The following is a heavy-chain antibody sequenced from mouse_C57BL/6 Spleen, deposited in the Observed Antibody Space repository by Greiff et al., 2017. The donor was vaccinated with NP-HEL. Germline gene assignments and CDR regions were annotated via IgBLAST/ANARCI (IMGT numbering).Heavy chain of an antibody. V-gene: IGHV5-16*01. CDR2: INYDGSST. CDR1: GFTFSDYY. D-gene: IGHD1-1*01. Sequence: EVKLVESEGGLVQPGSSMKLSCTASGFTFSDYYMAWVRQVPEKGLEWVANINYDGSSTYYLDSLKSRFIISRDNAKNILYLQMSSLKSEDTATYYCARIYYGSSSSYWYFDVWGTGTTVTVSS. CDR3: ARIYYGSSSSYWYFDV. J-gene: IGHJ1*03.